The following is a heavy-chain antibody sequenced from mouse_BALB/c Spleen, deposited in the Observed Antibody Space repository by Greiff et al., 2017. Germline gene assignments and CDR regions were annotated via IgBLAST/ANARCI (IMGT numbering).Heavy chain of an antibody. D-gene: IGHD2-1*01. CDR2: IYPGSGST. CDR1: GYTFTSYW. CDR3: TRYGNFDY. V-gene: IGHV1S22*01. Sequence: LQQPGSELVRPGASVKLSCKASGYTFTSYWMHWVKQRPGQGLEWIGNIYPGSGSTNYDEKFKSKATLTVDTSSSTAYMQLSSLTSEDSAVYYCTRYGNFDYWGQGTTLTVSS. J-gene: IGHJ2*01.